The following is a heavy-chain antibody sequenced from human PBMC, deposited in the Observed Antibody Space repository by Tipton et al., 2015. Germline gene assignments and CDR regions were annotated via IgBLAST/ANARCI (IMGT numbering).Heavy chain of an antibody. J-gene: IGHJ4*02. V-gene: IGHV3-64D*08. Sequence: SLRLSCRLSGFPVRRYAINWVRQAPGKGLEWVAAVGGGGGPTYYADSVRGRFTISRDNSKNTLYLQMSSLRAEDTAVYYCVKDGYYYDSGGYSPLDYWGQGTLVTVSS. CDR2: VGGGGGPT. CDR3: VKDGYYYDSGGYSPLDY. D-gene: IGHD3-22*01. CDR1: GFPVRRYA.